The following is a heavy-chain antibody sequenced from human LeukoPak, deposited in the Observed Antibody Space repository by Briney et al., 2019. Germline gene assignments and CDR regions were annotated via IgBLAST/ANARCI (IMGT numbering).Heavy chain of an antibody. CDR1: GYTITGYY. CDR2: INPNSGGT. J-gene: IGHJ5*02. Sequence: ASVKVPCKASGYTITGYYMHWVRQAPGQGLEWMGWINPNSGGTNYAQKFQGRVTMIRDMSTSTVYMELSSLRSEDTAVYYCARAANTMVRGVNWFDPWGQGTLVTVSS. D-gene: IGHD3-10*01. CDR3: ARAANTMVRGVNWFDP. V-gene: IGHV1-2*02.